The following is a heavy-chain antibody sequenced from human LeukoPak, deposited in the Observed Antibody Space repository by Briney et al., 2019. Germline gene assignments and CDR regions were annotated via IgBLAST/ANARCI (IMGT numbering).Heavy chain of an antibody. D-gene: IGHD1-1*01. CDR2: IYYSGST. Sequence: SETLSLTCTVSDNSISSGSYYWAWIRQPPGKGLEWIGSIYYSGSTYYNPSLKSRVTISVDTSKNQFSLKLSSVTAADTAVYYCARQGDDGDFWGQGTLVTVSS. CDR3: ARQGDDGDF. CDR1: DNSISSGSYY. V-gene: IGHV4-39*01. J-gene: IGHJ4*02.